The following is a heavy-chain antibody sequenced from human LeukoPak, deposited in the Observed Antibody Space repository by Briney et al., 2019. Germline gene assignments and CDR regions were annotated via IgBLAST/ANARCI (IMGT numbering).Heavy chain of an antibody. J-gene: IGHJ4*02. CDR3: ARDRPSRTFGGVIAAIDY. CDR1: GFTFSSYW. D-gene: IGHD3-16*02. CDR2: ISDGGSTT. Sequence: GGSLRLSCAASGFTFSSYWMHWVRQAPGKGLVWVSRISDGGSTTTYADSVKGRFTISRDNAKNTLYLQMNSLRAEDTAVYYCARDRPSRTFGGVIAAIDYWGQGTLVTVSS. V-gene: IGHV3-74*01.